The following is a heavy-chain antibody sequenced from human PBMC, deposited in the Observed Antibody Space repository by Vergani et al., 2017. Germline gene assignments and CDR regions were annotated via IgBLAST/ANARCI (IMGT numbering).Heavy chain of an antibody. V-gene: IGHV1-69*01. CDR2: IIPIFGTA. Sequence: VQLLESGAEVKKPGSSVKVSCKASGGTFSSYAISWVRQAPGQGLEWMGGIIPIFGTANYAQKFQGRVTITADESTSTAYMELSSLRSEDTAVYYCARTYYYDSSGPRVTRILDLNWFDPWGQGTLVTVSS. D-gene: IGHD3-22*01. CDR3: ARTYYYDSSGPRVTRILDLNWFDP. J-gene: IGHJ5*02. CDR1: GGTFSSYA.